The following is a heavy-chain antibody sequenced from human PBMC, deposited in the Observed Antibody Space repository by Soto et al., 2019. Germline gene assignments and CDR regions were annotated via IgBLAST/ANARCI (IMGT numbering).Heavy chain of an antibody. CDR3: ARDKGAYYSHLVY. D-gene: IGHD3-22*01. Sequence: QVLLVQSGAEVKKPGSSVKVSCKLSGATFSSYAMSWVRQAPGQGLEWIGGIIPFFGTPNHAQKCQGRVTITADTSTATSYMELSSLRSDDTAVYYCARDKGAYYSHLVYWGQGTLVTVSS. CDR1: GATFSSYA. J-gene: IGHJ4*02. CDR2: IIPFFGTP. V-gene: IGHV1-69*06.